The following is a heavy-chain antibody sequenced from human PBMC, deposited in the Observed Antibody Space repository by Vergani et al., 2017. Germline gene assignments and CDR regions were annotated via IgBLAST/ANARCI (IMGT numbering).Heavy chain of an antibody. J-gene: IGHJ1*01. CDR1: GFTSSYYG. CDR2: ISYVGTQK. Sequence: QVHLVESGGVVVQPGRSLRLSCVVSGFTSSYYGMHWVRQAPGKWLEGVAVISYVGTQKYYAESVKGRFTISRDNSKSTLYLQMNSLRTEDTAVYYCATKSCCTPGCQIGYFREWGQGTLVTVSS. CDR3: ATKSCCTPGCQIGYFRE. V-gene: IGHV3-30*03. D-gene: IGHD2-8*01.